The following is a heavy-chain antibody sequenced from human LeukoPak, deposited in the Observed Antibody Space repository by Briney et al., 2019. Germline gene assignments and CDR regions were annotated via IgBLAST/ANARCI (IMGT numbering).Heavy chain of an antibody. CDR1: GYSISSGYY. J-gene: IGHJ4*02. CDR2: IYHSGST. CDR3: ARGRGGDFWSGYYLFDY. Sequence: SETLSLTCTVSGYSISSGYYWGWIRQPPGKGLEWIGSIYHSGSTNYNPSLKSRVTISVDTSKNQFSLKLSSVTAADTAVYYCARGRGGDFWSGYYLFDYWGQGTLVTVSS. V-gene: IGHV4-38-2*02. D-gene: IGHD3-3*01.